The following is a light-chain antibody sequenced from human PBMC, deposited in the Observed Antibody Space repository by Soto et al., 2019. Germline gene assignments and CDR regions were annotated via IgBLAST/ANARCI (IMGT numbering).Light chain of an antibody. CDR1: SSHIGSNT. Sequence: QSVLTQPPSASGTPGQRVIISCSGSSSHIGSNTVNWYQQLPGTAPKLLIYSNNQRPSGVPDRFSGSKFGTSASLAISGLQSEDEADYYCAAWDDSLNGRYVFGTGTKLTVL. CDR3: AAWDDSLNGRYV. J-gene: IGLJ1*01. V-gene: IGLV1-44*01. CDR2: SNN.